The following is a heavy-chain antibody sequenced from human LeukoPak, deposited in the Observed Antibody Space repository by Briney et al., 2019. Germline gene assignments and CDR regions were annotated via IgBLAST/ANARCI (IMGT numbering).Heavy chain of an antibody. Sequence: PGGSLRLSCAASGFTFSSYWMSWVRQAPGKGLERVANIKQDGSEKYYVDSVKGRFTISRDNAKNSLYLQINSLRAEDTAVYYCARDGPLPFDAFDIWGQGTMVTVSP. J-gene: IGHJ3*02. V-gene: IGHV3-7*01. CDR3: ARDGPLPFDAFDI. CDR2: IKQDGSEK. CDR1: GFTFSSYW.